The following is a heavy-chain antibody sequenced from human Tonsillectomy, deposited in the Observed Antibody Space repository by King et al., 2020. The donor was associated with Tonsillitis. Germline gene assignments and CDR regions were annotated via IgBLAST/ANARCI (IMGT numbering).Heavy chain of an antibody. D-gene: IGHD6-13*01. Sequence: QLVQSGAEVKKPGASVKVSCKASGYIFTSYCISWVRQAPGQGLEWMGWISAYNGHTDYAQNLQGRVTMTTDTSTSTAYMELRSLRSDDTAVYYCARGLTSSWFDAFDIWGQGTMVTVSS. CDR2: ISAYNGHT. V-gene: IGHV1-18*01. J-gene: IGHJ3*02. CDR1: GYIFTSYC. CDR3: ARGLTSSWFDAFDI.